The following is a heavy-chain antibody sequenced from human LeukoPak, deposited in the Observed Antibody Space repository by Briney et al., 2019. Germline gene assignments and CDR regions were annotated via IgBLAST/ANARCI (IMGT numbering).Heavy chain of an antibody. D-gene: IGHD1-14*01. CDR3: ARPGRKHAFDI. CDR1: GFTFSNYL. J-gene: IGHJ3*02. V-gene: IGHV3-7*04. Sequence: GGTLRLSCAASGFTFSNYLMSWGRQAPGAGLEWLANIRDNGREKDSGDSVKGRFTTARDKVNSSLYLQRNSLRAEDTAVYYCARPGRKHAFDIWGQGTMDTVS. CDR2: IRDNGREK.